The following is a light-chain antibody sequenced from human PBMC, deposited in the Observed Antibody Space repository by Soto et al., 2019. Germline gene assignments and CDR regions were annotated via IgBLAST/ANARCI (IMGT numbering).Light chain of an antibody. Sequence: AIQLTQSPPSLSASVGDRITITGRASQDITRSLAWYQQQPGRPPKLLIYDASILQTGVPSKFRGSGSGTDFTLTISGLQPEDFATYSCQQFHTYPITFGQGTRLEIK. V-gene: IGKV1-13*02. CDR1: QDITRS. CDR3: QQFHTYPIT. CDR2: DAS. J-gene: IGKJ5*01.